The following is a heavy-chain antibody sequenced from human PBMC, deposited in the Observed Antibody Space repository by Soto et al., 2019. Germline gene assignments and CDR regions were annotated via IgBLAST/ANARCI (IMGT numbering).Heavy chain of an antibody. V-gene: IGHV3-30*03. J-gene: IGHJ5*01. CDR2: TSFDGFNQ. Sequence: GSLRLSCAGSGFTVRYYGLQWVRPAPGKGLEWVALTSFDGFNQYYGKSVEGRFTISRDNSKNTLYLQMDSLRPEDSAMYFCARAPGRAGIILFDSWGQGTLVTVSS. CDR1: GFTVRYYG. D-gene: IGHD3-16*02. CDR3: ARAPGRAGIILFDS.